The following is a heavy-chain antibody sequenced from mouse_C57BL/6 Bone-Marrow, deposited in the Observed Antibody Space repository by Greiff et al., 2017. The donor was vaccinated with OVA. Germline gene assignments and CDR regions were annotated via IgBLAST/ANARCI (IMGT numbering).Heavy chain of an antibody. J-gene: IGHJ4*01. V-gene: IGHV1-26*01. CDR2: INPNSGGT. CDR3: ARAGSYAMDY. Sequence: EVQLQQSGPELVKPGASVKISCKASGYTFTDYYMNWVKQSHGKGLEWIGDINPNSGGTSYNQKFKGKATLTVDKSSSTAYMKLRSLTSEDSAVDYCARAGSYAMDYWGQGTSVTGSS. D-gene: IGHD2-2*01. CDR1: GYTFTDYY.